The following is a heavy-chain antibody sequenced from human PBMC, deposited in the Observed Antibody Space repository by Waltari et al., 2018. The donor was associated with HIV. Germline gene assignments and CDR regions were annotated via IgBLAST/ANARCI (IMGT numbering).Heavy chain of an antibody. V-gene: IGHV1-18*01. J-gene: IGHJ4*02. CDR2: ISAYNGHT. Sequence: QVQLVQSGAEVKKPGASVKVSCQASGYTFTSYGISWVQQAPGQGLEWMGWISAYNGHTNYAQKLQGRVTMTTDTSTSTAYMDLRSLRSDDTAFYYCARALWSGYYTPYYFDYWGQGTLVTVSS. D-gene: IGHD3-3*01. CDR3: ARALWSGYYTPYYFDY. CDR1: GYTFTSYG.